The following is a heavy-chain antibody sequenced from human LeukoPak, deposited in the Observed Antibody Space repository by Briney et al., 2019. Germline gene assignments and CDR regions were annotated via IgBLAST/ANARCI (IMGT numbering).Heavy chain of an antibody. J-gene: IGHJ6*02. Sequence: SETLSLTCTVSGGSISSSSYYWGWIRQPPGKGLEWIGSIYYSGSTYYNPSLKSRVTISVDTSKNQFSLKLSSVTAADTAVYYCARGHQGPMDVWGQGTTVTVSS. CDR2: IYYSGST. CDR3: ARGHQGPMDV. D-gene: IGHD2-2*01. V-gene: IGHV4-39*01. CDR1: GGSISSSSYY.